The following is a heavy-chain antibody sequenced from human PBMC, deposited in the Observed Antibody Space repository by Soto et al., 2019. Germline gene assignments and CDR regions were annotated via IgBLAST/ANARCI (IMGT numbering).Heavy chain of an antibody. CDR2: IAYDGSNK. CDR1: GSSFSSYA. Sequence: QPGGSLRLSCAASGSSFSSYAMNWVRQAPGKGLEWVAVIAYDGSNKYYADSVKGRFTISRENSQNTLFLQMNSLRAEDTAVYYCARSRFPGYGGHPHDYWGQGTLVTVSS. V-gene: IGHV3-30-3*01. D-gene: IGHD4-17*01. J-gene: IGHJ4*02. CDR3: ARSRFPGYGGHPHDY.